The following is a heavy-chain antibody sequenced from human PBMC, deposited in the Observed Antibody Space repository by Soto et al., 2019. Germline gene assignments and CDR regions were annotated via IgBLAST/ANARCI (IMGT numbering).Heavy chain of an antibody. V-gene: IGHV4-31*03. CDR3: ASRPYCGSTSCFDYYYYMDV. CDR2: IYYSGST. CDR1: GGSISSGGYY. J-gene: IGHJ6*03. D-gene: IGHD2-2*01. Sequence: SETLSLTCTVSGGSISSGGYYWSWIRQHPGKGLEWIGYIYYSGSTYYNPSLKSRVTISVDTSKNQFSLKLSSVTAADTAVYNCASRPYCGSTSCFDYYYYMDVWGKGTTVTVSS.